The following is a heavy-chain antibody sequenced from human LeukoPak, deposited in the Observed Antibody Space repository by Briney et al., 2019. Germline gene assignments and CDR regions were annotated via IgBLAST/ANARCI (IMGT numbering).Heavy chain of an antibody. CDR2: ISSASGSI. D-gene: IGHD5-24*01. CDR3: ARDVGPQMAD. J-gene: IGHJ4*02. Sequence: GGSLRLSCAASGFTFSSYSMNWVRQAPGKGLEWVSYISSASGSIYYADSVKGRFTISRDNSKNTLYLQMNSLRAEDTAVYYCARDVGPQMADWGQGTLVTVSS. CDR1: GFTFSSYS. V-gene: IGHV3-48*01.